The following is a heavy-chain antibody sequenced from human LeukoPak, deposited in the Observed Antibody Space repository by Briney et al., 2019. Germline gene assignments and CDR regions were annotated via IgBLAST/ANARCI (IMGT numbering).Heavy chain of an antibody. V-gene: IGHV3-23*01. CDR1: GFTFSSYA. CDR3: AKKSYDSSGYYPYYYYYYGMDV. D-gene: IGHD3-22*01. J-gene: IGHJ6*02. CDR2: ISGSGGST. Sequence: TGGSLRLSCAASGFTFSSYAMSWVRQAPGKGLEWVSAISGSGGSTYYADSVKGRFTISRDNSKNTLYLQMNSLRAEDTAVYYCAKKSYDSSGYYPYYYYYYGMDVWGQGTTVTVSS.